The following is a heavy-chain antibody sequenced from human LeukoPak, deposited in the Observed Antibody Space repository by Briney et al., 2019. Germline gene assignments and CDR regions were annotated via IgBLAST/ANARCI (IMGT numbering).Heavy chain of an antibody. J-gene: IGHJ4*02. Sequence: GGSLRLSCAASGFTFSSYSMNWVRQAPGKGLEWVSSISSSSSYIYYADSVKGRFTISRVNAKNSLYLQMNSLRAEDTAVYYCARVGVGEQQLVSDYWGQGTLVTVSS. CDR1: GFTFSSYS. V-gene: IGHV3-21*01. D-gene: IGHD6-13*01. CDR3: ARVGVGEQQLVSDY. CDR2: ISSSSSYI.